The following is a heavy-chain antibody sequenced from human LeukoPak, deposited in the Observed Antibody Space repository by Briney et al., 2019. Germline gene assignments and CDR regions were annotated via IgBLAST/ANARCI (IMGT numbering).Heavy chain of an antibody. J-gene: IGHJ4*02. CDR3: ALTGYSSTWTIDY. D-gene: IGHD6-13*01. Sequence: KPSETLSLTCTVSGGSISSYYWSWIRQPPGKGLEWIGYIYYSGSTNYNPSLKSRVTISLDTSKNQFSLKLTSVTAADTAVYYCALTGYSSTWTIDYWGQGTLVTVSS. CDR2: IYYSGST. V-gene: IGHV4-59*08. CDR1: GGSISSYY.